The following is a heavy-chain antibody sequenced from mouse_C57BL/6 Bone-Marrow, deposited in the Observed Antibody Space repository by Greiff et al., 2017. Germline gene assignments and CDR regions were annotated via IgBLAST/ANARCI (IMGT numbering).Heavy chain of an antibody. V-gene: IGHV7-3*01. J-gene: IGHJ4*01. CDR1: GFTFTDYY. CDR3: ARSRYAMDY. CDR2: IRNKANGYTT. Sequence: EVKLVESGGGLVQPGGSLSLSCAASGFTFTDYYMSWVRQPPGKALEWLGFIRNKANGYTTEYSASVKGRFTISRDNSQSILYLQMNALRAEDSATYYCARSRYAMDYWGQGTSGTVSS.